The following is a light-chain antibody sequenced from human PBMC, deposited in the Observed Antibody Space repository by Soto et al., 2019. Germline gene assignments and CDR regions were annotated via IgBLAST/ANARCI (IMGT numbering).Light chain of an antibody. CDR3: CSYAGSSTFHVV. Sequence: QSALTQPASVSGYPGQSITISCTGTSSDVGSHNLVSWYQQHPGKAPKLMIYEGSKRPSGVSNRFSGSKSGNTASLTISGLQAEDEADYYCCSYAGSSTFHVVFGGGTKLTVL. J-gene: IGLJ2*01. CDR1: SSDVGSHNL. CDR2: EGS. V-gene: IGLV2-23*03.